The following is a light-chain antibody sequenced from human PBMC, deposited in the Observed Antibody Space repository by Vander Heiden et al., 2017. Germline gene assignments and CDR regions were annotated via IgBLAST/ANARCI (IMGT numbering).Light chain of an antibody. CDR1: ALPKTP. Sequence: HELPPPPTASALPGHTPRITCSGDALPKTPAYWYQQKSGQAHVLGIYDDSKRPYGIPERFSGSSSGTMATLAISVSHVEDEADYYCYSSDSSGNHWVFGGGTKLTGL. CDR3: YSSDSSGNHWV. J-gene: IGLJ3*02. V-gene: IGLV3-10*01. CDR2: DDS.